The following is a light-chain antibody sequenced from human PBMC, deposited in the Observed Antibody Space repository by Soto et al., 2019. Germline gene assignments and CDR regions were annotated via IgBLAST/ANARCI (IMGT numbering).Light chain of an antibody. V-gene: IGKV1-5*01. J-gene: IGKJ5*01. CDR2: DAS. CDR3: LQYNGYYRT. CDR1: QTISRY. Sequence: DIQMTQSPSTLSGSVGDRVTITCRASQTISRYLNWYQQRPGKAPNLLIFDASTLESGVPSRFSGSGSGTTFTLTISSLQSDDFATYYCLQYNGYYRTFGQGTRLEIK.